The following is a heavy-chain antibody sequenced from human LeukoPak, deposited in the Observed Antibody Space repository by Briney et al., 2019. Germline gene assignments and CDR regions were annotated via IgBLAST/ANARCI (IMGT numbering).Heavy chain of an antibody. Sequence: GGSLRLSCAASGFTSSNAWMSWVRQAPGKGLEWVGRIKSKTDGGTTDYAAPVKGRFTISRDDSKNTLYQQMNSLKTEDTAVYYCTTDRYYFDWSYNWFDPWGQGTLVTVSS. J-gene: IGHJ5*02. CDR3: TTDRYYFDWSYNWFDP. V-gene: IGHV3-15*01. CDR1: GFTSSNAW. CDR2: IKSKTDGGTT. D-gene: IGHD3-9*01.